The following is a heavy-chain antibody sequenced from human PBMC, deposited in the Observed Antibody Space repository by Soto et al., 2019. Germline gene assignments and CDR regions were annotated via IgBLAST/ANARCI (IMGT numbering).Heavy chain of an antibody. Sequence: PSETLSLTCAVYGGSFSGYYWSWIRQPPGKGLEWIGEINHSGSTNYNPSLKSRVTISVDTSKNQFSLKLSSVTAADTAVYYCARGRRSSSWYSRYYFDYWGQGTLVTISS. CDR2: INHSGST. CDR3: ARGRRSSSWYSRYYFDY. CDR1: GGSFSGYY. V-gene: IGHV4-34*01. D-gene: IGHD6-13*01. J-gene: IGHJ4*02.